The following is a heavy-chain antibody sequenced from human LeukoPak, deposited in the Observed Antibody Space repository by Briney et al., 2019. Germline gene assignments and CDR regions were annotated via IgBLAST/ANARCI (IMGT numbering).Heavy chain of an antibody. D-gene: IGHD6-6*01. CDR2: IYNGGTT. Sequence: GGSLRLSCAASGFTFSSYAMSWVRQAPGKGLEWVSVIYNGGTTYYADSVKGRFTISRDNSKSTLFVYLQMDSLRTDDTAVYYCAGGGEAARSLHYWGQGTLVTVSS. CDR3: AGGGEAARSLHY. V-gene: IGHV3-66*02. J-gene: IGHJ4*02. CDR1: GFTFSSYA.